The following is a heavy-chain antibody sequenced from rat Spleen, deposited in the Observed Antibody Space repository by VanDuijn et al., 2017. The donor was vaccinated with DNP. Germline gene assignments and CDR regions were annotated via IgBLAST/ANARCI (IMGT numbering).Heavy chain of an antibody. CDR2: ISYSGGT. CDR1: GYSIPSDY. CDR3: ARWNIGTSTLDY. J-gene: IGHJ2*01. D-gene: IGHD1-5*01. Sequence: EVQLQESGPGLVKPSQSLSLTCSVTGYSIPSDYWGWIRKFPGDKMEWIGHISYSGGTGYNPSLKSRISITRDTSKNQFFLQLSSVTTEDTATYYCARWNIGTSTLDYWGQGVMVTVSS. V-gene: IGHV3-1*01.